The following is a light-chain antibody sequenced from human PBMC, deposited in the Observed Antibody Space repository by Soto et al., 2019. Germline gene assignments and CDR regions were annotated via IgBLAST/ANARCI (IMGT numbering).Light chain of an antibody. CDR1: ESISSW. CDR2: KAS. Sequence: DIQMTQFPSTLSASVGDRVTITCRASESISSWLAWYQQKPGKAPKILIYKASTLQSGVPSRFTGSGSGTEFTLTISSLQPDDCATYYCQHYSVFPHTFGGGTKVEIK. V-gene: IGKV1-5*03. J-gene: IGKJ4*01. CDR3: QHYSVFPHT.